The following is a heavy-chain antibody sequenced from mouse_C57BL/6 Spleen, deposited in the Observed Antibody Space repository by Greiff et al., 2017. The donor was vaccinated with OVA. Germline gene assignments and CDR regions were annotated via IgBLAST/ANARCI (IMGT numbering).Heavy chain of an antibody. D-gene: IGHD2-4*01. CDR2: ISAGGSYT. CDR3: ARAYDYTGGWFAY. Sequence: EVHLVESGGGLVKPGGSLKLSCAASGFTFRSYYMSWVRQTPEKRLEWVATISAGGSYTYYTENVKGRFTISRDNAKNNLYLQMSHLKSEDTAMYYCARAYDYTGGWFAYWGQGTLVTVSA. CDR1: GFTFRSYY. J-gene: IGHJ3*01. V-gene: IGHV5-4*01.